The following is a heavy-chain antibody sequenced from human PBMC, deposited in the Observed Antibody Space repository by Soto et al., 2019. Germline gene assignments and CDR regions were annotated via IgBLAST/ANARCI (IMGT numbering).Heavy chain of an antibody. Sequence: PGGSXRLSCSASVFTVSINYMSWVRQAPGKGLEWVSVIYSGGSTYYADSVKGRFTISRDNSKNTLYLQMNSLRAEDTAVYYCEGLTGYWGQGTLVTVSS. CDR1: VFTVSINY. CDR2: IYSGGST. V-gene: IGHV3-53*01. J-gene: IGHJ4*02. D-gene: IGHD7-27*01. CDR3: EGLTGY.